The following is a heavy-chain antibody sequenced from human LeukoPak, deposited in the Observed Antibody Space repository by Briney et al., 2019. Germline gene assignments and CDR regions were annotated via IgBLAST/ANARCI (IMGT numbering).Heavy chain of an antibody. Sequence: GGSLRLSCAASGFTFSTYTMNWVRQAPGKGLEWVSSISSSGRNIYYADSVKGRFTISRDNSNNSLYLQMSSLRAEDTAVYYCARDMHRVAFLECLSSGFDCWGQGTLATVSS. CDR1: GFTFSTYT. V-gene: IGHV3-21*01. J-gene: IGHJ4*02. CDR2: ISSSGRNI. D-gene: IGHD3-3*02. CDR3: ARDMHRVAFLECLSSGFDC.